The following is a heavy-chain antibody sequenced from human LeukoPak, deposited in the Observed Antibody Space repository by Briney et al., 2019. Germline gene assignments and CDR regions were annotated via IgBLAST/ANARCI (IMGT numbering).Heavy chain of an antibody. CDR3: ARGAIHYWYFDL. Sequence: ASVKVSCKASGGTFSSYAISWVRQAPGQGLEWMGRIIPILGIANYAQKFQGRVTITTDESTSTAYMELSSLRSEDTAVYYCARGAIHYWYFDLWGRGTLVTVSS. V-gene: IGHV1-69*04. CDR1: GGTFSSYA. J-gene: IGHJ2*01. CDR2: IIPILGIA. D-gene: IGHD1-26*01.